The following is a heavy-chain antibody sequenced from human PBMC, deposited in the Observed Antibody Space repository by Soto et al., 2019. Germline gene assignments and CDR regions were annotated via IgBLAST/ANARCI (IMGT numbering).Heavy chain of an antibody. Sequence: ASVKVSCKASDYTFTSYGITWVRQAPGQGLEWMGWISAYNGYTNYAQKLQGRVTMTTDTPTSTAYMELRSLRSDDTAVYYCARGGASSSYTDVWGKGTTVTVSS. CDR2: ISAYNGYT. CDR3: ARGGASSSYTDV. CDR1: DYTFTSYG. J-gene: IGHJ6*03. V-gene: IGHV1-18*01.